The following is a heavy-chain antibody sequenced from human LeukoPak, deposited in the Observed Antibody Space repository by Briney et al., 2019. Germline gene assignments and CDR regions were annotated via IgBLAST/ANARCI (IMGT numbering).Heavy chain of an antibody. D-gene: IGHD3-9*01. CDR1: GFTLSSYW. J-gene: IGHJ4*02. V-gene: IGHV3-7*01. CDR2: IKQDGSEK. CDR3: ARTSGTGWSH. Sequence: GGSLRLSCVASGFTLSSYWMSWVRQAPGKGLEWVANIKQDGSEKYYVDSVKSRFSISRDNAKNSLYLQMDSLRAEDTAVYYCARTSGTGWSHWGQGTLVTVSS.